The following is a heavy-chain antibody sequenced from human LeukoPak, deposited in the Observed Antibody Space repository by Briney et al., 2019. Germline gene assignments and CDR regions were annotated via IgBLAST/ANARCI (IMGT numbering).Heavy chain of an antibody. V-gene: IGHV4-39*01. CDR1: GGSISSSSYY. CDR3: ARRRPSHYFDY. Sequence: SETLSLTCTVSGGSISSSSYYWGWIRQPPGKGLEWIGSIYYSGSTYYHPSLKSRVTISVDTSKNQFSLKLSSVTAADTAVYYCARRRPSHYFDYWGQGTLVTVSS. CDR2: IYYSGST. J-gene: IGHJ4*02.